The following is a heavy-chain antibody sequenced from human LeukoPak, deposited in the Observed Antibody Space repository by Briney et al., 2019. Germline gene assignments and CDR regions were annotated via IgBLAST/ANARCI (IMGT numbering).Heavy chain of an antibody. CDR3: ALPGTWWEPQSRSAFDI. J-gene: IGHJ3*02. D-gene: IGHD1-14*01. CDR2: IIPIFGTA. V-gene: IGHV1-69*05. Sequence: SVKVSCKASGGTFSSYAISWVRQAPGQGLEWMGGIIPIFGTANYAQKFQGRVTITTDESTSTAYMELSSLRSEDTAVYYCALPGTWWEPQSRSAFDIWGQGTMVTVSS. CDR1: GGTFSSYA.